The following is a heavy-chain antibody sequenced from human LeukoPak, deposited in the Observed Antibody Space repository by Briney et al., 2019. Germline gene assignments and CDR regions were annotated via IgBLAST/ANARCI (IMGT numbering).Heavy chain of an antibody. CDR1: GFTFSSYA. V-gene: IGHV3-30-3*01. Sequence: TRGSLRLSCAASGFTFSSYAMHWVRQAPGKGLELDAVLSYDGSSKYYADSVKGRFTISRDNSKNPLYLQMNSLRAEDTAVYYCARDWDDSSGYYTSLDYWGQGTLVTVSS. D-gene: IGHD3-22*01. CDR2: LSYDGSSK. CDR3: ARDWDDSSGYYTSLDY. J-gene: IGHJ4*02.